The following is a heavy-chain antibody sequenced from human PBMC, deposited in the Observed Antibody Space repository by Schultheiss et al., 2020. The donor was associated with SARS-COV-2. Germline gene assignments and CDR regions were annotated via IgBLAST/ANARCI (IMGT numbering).Heavy chain of an antibody. Sequence: GGSLRLSCAVSGFTFSNYAMIWVRQAPGKGLEWVSAISGSGGSTYYADSVKGRFTISRDNSKNTLYLQMNSLRAEDTAVYYCAKTTYSSSWYWVNAFDIWGQGTMVTVSS. CDR1: GFTFSNYA. V-gene: IGHV3-23*01. D-gene: IGHD6-13*01. J-gene: IGHJ3*02. CDR3: AKTTYSSSWYWVNAFDI. CDR2: ISGSGGST.